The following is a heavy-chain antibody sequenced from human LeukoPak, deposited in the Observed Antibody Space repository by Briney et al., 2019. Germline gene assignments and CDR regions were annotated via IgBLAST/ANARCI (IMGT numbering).Heavy chain of an antibody. CDR2: IYYSGST. J-gene: IGHJ4*02. CDR3: AESLKPGYYDFWSNPFDY. CDR1: GGSISSGGYY. D-gene: IGHD3-3*01. Sequence: PSETLSLTCTVSGGSISSGGYYWSWIRQPPGKGLEWIGYIYYSGSTYYNPSLKSRVTISVDTSKNQFSLKLSSVTAADTAVYYCAESLKPGYYDFWSNPFDYWGQGTLVTVSS. V-gene: IGHV4-30-2*03.